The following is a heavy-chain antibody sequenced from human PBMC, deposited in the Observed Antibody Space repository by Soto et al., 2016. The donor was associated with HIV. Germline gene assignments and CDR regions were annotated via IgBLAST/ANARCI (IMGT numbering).Heavy chain of an antibody. D-gene: IGHD3-10*01. CDR1: GFTLSSYA. CDR2: ISGSGGST. Sequence: EVQLLESGGGLVQPGGSLRLSCAASGFTLSSYAMSWVRQAPGKGLEWVSAISGSGGSTYYADSVKGRFTISRDNSENTLYLQMNSLRAEDTAVYYCAKGLYYGSAEFDYWGQGTLVTVSS. J-gene: IGHJ4*02. CDR3: AKGLYYGSAEFDY. V-gene: IGHV3-23*01.